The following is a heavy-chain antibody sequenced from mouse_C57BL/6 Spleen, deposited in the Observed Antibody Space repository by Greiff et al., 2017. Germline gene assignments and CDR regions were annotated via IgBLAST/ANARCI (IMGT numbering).Heavy chain of an antibody. J-gene: IGHJ3*01. Sequence: QVQLKQPGAELVKPGASVKLSCKASGYTFTSYWMHWVKQRPGRGLEWIGRIDPNSGGTKYNEKFKSKATLTVDKPSSTAYMQLSSLTSEDSAVYYCARDGYYEACAYWGQGTLVTVSA. D-gene: IGHD2-3*01. V-gene: IGHV1-72*01. CDR2: IDPNSGGT. CDR3: ARDGYYEACAY. CDR1: GYTFTSYW.